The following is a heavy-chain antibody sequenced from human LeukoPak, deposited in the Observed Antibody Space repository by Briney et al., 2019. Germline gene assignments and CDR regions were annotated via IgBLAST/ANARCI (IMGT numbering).Heavy chain of an antibody. CDR3: ARERGRGRDSPWFDY. Sequence: GGSLRLSCAASGFIVSGDYMSWVRQAPGKGLEWVSVIYSDGSTYYADSVKGRFTISRDNSKNTLDLQMTGLRAEDTAVYYCARERGRGRDSPWFDYWGQGTLVTVSS. J-gene: IGHJ4*02. CDR2: IYSDGST. CDR1: GFIVSGDY. D-gene: IGHD1-26*01. V-gene: IGHV3-53*01.